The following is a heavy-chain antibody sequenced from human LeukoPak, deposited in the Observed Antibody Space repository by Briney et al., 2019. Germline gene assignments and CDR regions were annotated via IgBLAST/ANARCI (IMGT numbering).Heavy chain of an antibody. CDR2: ISGRGGST. CDR3: AKYLGGSSSGWYYWYFAL. J-gene: IGHJ2*01. V-gene: IGHV3-23*01. CDR1: GFTFSNYA. Sequence: GGSLRLSCAASGFTFSNYAMGWVRQAPGKGLEWVSGISGRGGSTYYADSVKGRFTISRDNSQKTLYLQMNSLRAEDTAVYYCAKYLGGSSSGWYYWYFALWGRGTLVTVSS. D-gene: IGHD6-19*01.